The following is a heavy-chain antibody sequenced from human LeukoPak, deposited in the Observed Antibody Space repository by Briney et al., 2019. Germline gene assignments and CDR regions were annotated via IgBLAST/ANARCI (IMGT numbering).Heavy chain of an antibody. J-gene: IGHJ4*02. CDR3: ARLLRETSYGLGSRFDY. D-gene: IGHD3-10*01. CDR1: GYVFTSYY. CDR2: IYPGDSDI. Sequence: GESLKISCKGSGYVFTSYYIGWVRQMPGKGLEWMGIIYPGDSDISYSPSFQGQVTISADKSFNTAYLQWSSLKASDTAMYYCARLLRETSYGLGSRFDYWGQGTLVSVSS. V-gene: IGHV5-51*01.